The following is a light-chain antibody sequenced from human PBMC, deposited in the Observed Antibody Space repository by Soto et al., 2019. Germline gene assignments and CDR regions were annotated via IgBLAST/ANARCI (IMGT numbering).Light chain of an antibody. Sequence: DIQLTQSPSSLPASVGHTVTITCPASQTVSRYLNWYQQKSGTAPKLLIYAASTLHTGVPSRFSGRGSGTDFTLTINNLQREDFADYFCQQTYSNLWTFGQGTKVDI. CDR3: QQTYSNLWT. CDR2: AAS. J-gene: IGKJ1*01. V-gene: IGKV1-39*01. CDR1: QTVSRY.